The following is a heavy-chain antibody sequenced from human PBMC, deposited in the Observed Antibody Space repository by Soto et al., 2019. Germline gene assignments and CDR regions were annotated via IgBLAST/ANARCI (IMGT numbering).Heavy chain of an antibody. Sequence: SETLSLTCTVSGGSFRSGSYSWGWIRQPPGKGLEWIGCVYHTGTTSYNPSLKSRVSISLDTSKDQFSLNLDSVTAADTAVYFCAMDFAYFDSWGQGTLVTVSS. CDR1: GGSFRSGSYS. CDR2: VYHTGTT. J-gene: IGHJ4*02. V-gene: IGHV4-61*01. CDR3: AMDFAYFDS. D-gene: IGHD2-2*03.